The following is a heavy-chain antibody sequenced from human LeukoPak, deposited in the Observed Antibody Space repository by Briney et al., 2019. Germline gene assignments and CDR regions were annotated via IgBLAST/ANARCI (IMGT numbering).Heavy chain of an antibody. D-gene: IGHD6-19*01. CDR2: INHSGSA. Sequence: SETLSLTCAVYGGSFSGYYWSWVRQPPGKGLEWIGEINHSGSANYNPSLKSRVTISVDTSKNQFSLKLSSVTAADTAVYYCARLAYSSGCDYWGQGTLVTVSS. V-gene: IGHV4-34*01. CDR1: GGSFSGYY. J-gene: IGHJ4*02. CDR3: ARLAYSSGCDY.